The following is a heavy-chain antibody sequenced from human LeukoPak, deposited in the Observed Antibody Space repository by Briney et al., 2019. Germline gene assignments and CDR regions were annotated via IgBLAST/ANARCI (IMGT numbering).Heavy chain of an antibody. V-gene: IGHV4-4*02. CDR1: GGSITSANW. D-gene: IGHD6-25*01. J-gene: IGHJ6*03. CDR2: IYHTGNT. CDR3: ARDAKGSDLHYYHMDV. Sequence: SGTLSLTCAVSGGSITSANWWSWVRQSPGKGLEWIGEIYHTGNTNYNPSLNSRVSISLDTSKNQFSLRLTSVTAADTAVYFCARDAKGSDLHYYHMDVWGKGTTVTVSS.